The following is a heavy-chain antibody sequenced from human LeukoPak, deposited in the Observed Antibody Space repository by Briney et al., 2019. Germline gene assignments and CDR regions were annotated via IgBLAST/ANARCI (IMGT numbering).Heavy chain of an antibody. CDR1: GGSISSSSYY. CDR3: ARQLSSSWPAGWFDP. J-gene: IGHJ5*02. Sequence: SETLSLTCTVSGGSISSSSYYWGWIRQPPGKGLEWIGSIYYSGSTNYNPSLKSRVTISVDTSKNQFSLKLSSVTAADTAVYYCARQLSSSWPAGWFDPWGQGTLVTVSS. CDR2: IYYSGST. D-gene: IGHD6-13*01. V-gene: IGHV4-39*01.